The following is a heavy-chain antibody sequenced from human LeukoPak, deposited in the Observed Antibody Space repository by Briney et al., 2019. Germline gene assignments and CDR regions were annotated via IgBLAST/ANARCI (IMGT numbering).Heavy chain of an antibody. CDR2: IYSGDST. CDR3: ARAPGGNWGY. D-gene: IGHD7-27*01. J-gene: IGHJ4*02. Sequence: PGRCLRLSCAASASTVSSNYMSSVRQAAGKGLEWVSVIYSGDSTYYVDSVKGRFTNSRNNSKNTLYLQMNSLRAEDTAVYYCARAPGGNWGYWGQGTLVTVSS. CDR1: ASTVSSNY. V-gene: IGHV3-66*01.